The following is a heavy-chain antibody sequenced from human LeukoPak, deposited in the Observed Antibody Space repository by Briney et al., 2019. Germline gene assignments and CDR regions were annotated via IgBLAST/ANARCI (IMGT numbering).Heavy chain of an antibody. D-gene: IGHD3-9*01. J-gene: IGHJ4*02. V-gene: IGHV1-2*02. CDR2: INPNSGGT. Sequence: ASVKLSCKASGYTFTDYYIHWVRQAPGQGLGWMGWINPNSGGTNYAQKFQGRGTMTRDTSISTAYMELSRLRSDDTAVYYCARQLMTGYYRLDYWGQGTLVTVSS. CDR3: ARQLMTGYYRLDY. CDR1: GYTFTDYY.